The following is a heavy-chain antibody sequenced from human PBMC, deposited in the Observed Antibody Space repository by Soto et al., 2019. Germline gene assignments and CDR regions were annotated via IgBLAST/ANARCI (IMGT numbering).Heavy chain of an antibody. CDR1: GYSFAGYW. Sequence: GESLKISCKGSGYSFAGYWIGWVRQMPGKGLAWMGVIYPGDSDTRYSPSFHGQVTISAHMSISTAYLQWSSLKASDTAMYFCARRPGVRGVLDGLNVWGQGTMVTVSS. CDR3: ARRPGVRGVLDGLNV. CDR2: IYPGDSDT. J-gene: IGHJ3*01. V-gene: IGHV5-51*01. D-gene: IGHD3-10*01.